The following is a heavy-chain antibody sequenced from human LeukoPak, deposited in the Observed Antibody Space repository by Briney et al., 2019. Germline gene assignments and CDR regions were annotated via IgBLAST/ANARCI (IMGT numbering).Heavy chain of an antibody. J-gene: IGHJ4*02. CDR2: ISGSGGST. CDR1: GFTFSSYA. Sequence: PGGSLRLSCAASGFTFSSYAMSWVRQAPGKGLEWVSAISGSGGSTYYADSVKGRFTISRGNSKNTLYLQMNSLRAEDTAVYYCAKGGDQLLVSVHIDYWGQGTLVTVSS. V-gene: IGHV3-23*01. D-gene: IGHD2-2*01. CDR3: AKGGDQLLVSVHIDY.